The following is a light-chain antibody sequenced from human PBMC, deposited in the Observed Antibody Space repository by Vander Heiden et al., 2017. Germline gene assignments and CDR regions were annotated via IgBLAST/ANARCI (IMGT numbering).Light chain of an antibody. CDR2: EGS. V-gene: IGLV2-23*01. Sequence: QSALTQPASVSGSPGQSITISCTGTSRDVGRYNLVSWYQQHPGKAPKRMIYEGSKRPSGVSNRFSGSKAGNTAALTISGRQAEDEADYYCCSYAGSSTYVVFGGGTKLTVL. CDR1: SRDVGRYNL. J-gene: IGLJ2*01. CDR3: CSYAGSSTYVV.